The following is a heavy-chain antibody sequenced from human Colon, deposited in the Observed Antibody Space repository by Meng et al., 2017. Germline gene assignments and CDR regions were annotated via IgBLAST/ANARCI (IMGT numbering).Heavy chain of an antibody. D-gene: IGHD6-19*01. CDR3: ARGWLAN. V-gene: IGHV3-11*01. J-gene: IGHJ4*02. CDR1: GFTFSDSY. CDR2: SHGNTV. Sequence: GQLVGAGGGLFWPGGSRRLSCAASGFTFSDSYMNWIRQAPGKGLEWVSYSHGNTVYYADSVKGRFTISRDNAKNSLYLQMNSLRAGDTAVYYCARGWLANWGQGTLVTVSS.